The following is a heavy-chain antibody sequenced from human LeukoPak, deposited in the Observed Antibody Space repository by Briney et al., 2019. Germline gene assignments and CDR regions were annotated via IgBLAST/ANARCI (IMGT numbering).Heavy chain of an antibody. CDR1: GFTFSGSA. CDR2: IRSKANSYAT. J-gene: IGHJ6*02. V-gene: IGHV3-73*01. D-gene: IGHD1-14*01. Sequence: GGSLRLSCAASGFTFSGSAMHWVRQASGKGLEWIGRIRSKANSYATAYAASVKGRFTISRDGSKNTAYLQMNSLKTEDTAVYYCTRRGSYYGMDVWGQGTTVTVSS. CDR3: TRRGSYYGMDV.